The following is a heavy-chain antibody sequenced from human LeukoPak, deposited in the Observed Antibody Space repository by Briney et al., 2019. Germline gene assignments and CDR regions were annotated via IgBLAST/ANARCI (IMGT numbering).Heavy chain of an antibody. CDR3: AREGRMSMGIEY. CDR2: INHGGNT. D-gene: IGHD4/OR15-4a*01. Sequence: SETLSLTCAVYGGSLSGYYWSWIRQSPGKGLEWIGEINHGGNTNYNPSLKSRVTMSVDTSKNHFSLKLSSVTAADTAVYFCAREGRMSMGIEYWGQGTLVTVSS. CDR1: GGSLSGYY. J-gene: IGHJ4*02. V-gene: IGHV4-34*01.